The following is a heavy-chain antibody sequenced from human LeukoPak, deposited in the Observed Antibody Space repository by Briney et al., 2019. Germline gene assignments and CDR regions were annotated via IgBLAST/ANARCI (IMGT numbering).Heavy chain of an antibody. CDR3: ASGITMIVVVSSDAFDI. D-gene: IGHD3-22*01. CDR2: INPNGGGT. CDR1: GYTFTGYY. J-gene: IGHJ3*02. V-gene: IGHV1-2*02. Sequence: ASVKVSCKASGYTFTGYYMHWVRQAPGQGLEWMGWINPNGGGTNYAQKFQGRVTMTRDTSISTAYMELSRLRSDDTAVYYCASGITMIVVVSSDAFDIWGQGTMVTVSS.